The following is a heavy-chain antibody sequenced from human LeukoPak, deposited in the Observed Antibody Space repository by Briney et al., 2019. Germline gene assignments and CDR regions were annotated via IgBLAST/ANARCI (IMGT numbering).Heavy chain of an antibody. CDR1: GYTFTAYY. CDR2: INPNSGGT. D-gene: IGHD6-19*01. V-gene: IGHV1-2*02. J-gene: IGHJ4*02. Sequence: ASVKVSCKASGYTFTAYYMYWVRQAPGQGLEWRGWINPNSGGTKYAQKFQDRVTLTRDTSITTAYMGLSRVRSDDTAVYYCTRLLYSSGWYPSGYWGQGTLVSVSS. CDR3: TRLLYSSGWYPSGY.